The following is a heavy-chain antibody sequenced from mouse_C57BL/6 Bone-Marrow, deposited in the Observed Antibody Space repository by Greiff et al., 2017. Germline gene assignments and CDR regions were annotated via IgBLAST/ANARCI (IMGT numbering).Heavy chain of an antibody. J-gene: IGHJ2*01. D-gene: IGHD2-1*01. CDR1: GFTFSSYG. CDR2: ISSGGSYT. V-gene: IGHV5-6*01. CDR3: TRHNYVFDF. Sequence: EVQVVESGGDLVKPGGSLKLSCAASGFTFSSYGMSWVRQTPDKRLEWVATISSGGSYTYYPDSVQGRFTISRDNAKNTLYLQMSSLKSEDTAMYYCTRHNYVFDFWGQGTTLTVSS.